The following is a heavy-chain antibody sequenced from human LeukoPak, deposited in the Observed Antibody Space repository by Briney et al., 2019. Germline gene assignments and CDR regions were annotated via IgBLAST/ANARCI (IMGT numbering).Heavy chain of an antibody. CDR1: GGSFSGYY. V-gene: IGHV4-34*01. J-gene: IGHJ5*02. CDR3: ARVWYGSSTLGWFDP. Sequence: KPSETLSLTCAVYGGSFSGYYWSWIRQPPGEGLEWIGSVYYTGSTYYNPSLRSRVTISVDTSKNQFSLRLSSVTAADTAVFYCARVWYGSSTLGWFDPWGQGTLVTVSS. CDR2: VYYTGST. D-gene: IGHD3-10*01.